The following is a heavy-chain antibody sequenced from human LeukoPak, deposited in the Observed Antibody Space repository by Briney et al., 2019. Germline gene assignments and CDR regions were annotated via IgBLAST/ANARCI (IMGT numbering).Heavy chain of an antibody. J-gene: IGHJ4*02. CDR1: GFTFTNDA. D-gene: IGHD4-23*01. Sequence: PGGSLRLSCAASGFTFTNDAMSWVRQAPGKGLEWVSYISYIGNTIYYADSVKGRFTISRDNAKNSLYLQMNSLRAEDTAVYYCARTYGGYSDYWGQGTLVTVSS. V-gene: IGHV3-11*01. CDR3: ARTYGGYSDY. CDR2: ISYIGNTI.